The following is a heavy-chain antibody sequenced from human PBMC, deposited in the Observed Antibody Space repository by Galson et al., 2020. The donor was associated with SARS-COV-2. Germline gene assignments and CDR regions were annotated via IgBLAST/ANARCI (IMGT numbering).Heavy chain of an antibody. D-gene: IGHD1-7*01. CDR2: ISGSSRTI. V-gene: IGHV3-48*02. CDR3: ARIPTTGGAELPLSGMDV. J-gene: IGHJ6*02. CDR1: GFRFSGFT. Sequence: GESLKISCAASGFRFSGFTMNWVRQAPGKGLEWVSYISGSSRTIFYADSVKGRFTISRDNAKNSLSLQMSSLRDEDTAVYYCARIPTTGGAELPLSGMDVWGQGTTVTVSS.